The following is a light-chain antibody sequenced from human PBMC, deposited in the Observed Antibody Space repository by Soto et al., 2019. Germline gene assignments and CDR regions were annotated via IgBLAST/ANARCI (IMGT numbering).Light chain of an antibody. V-gene: IGLV2-14*01. J-gene: IGLJ2*01. Sequence: ALTQPASVSGSPGQSITISCTGTSSDVGGYNYVSWYQQHPGKAPKLMIYEVNNRPSGVSNRFSGSKSGNTASLTISGLQVEDEADYYCSSYTSSNTVVFGGGTKLTVL. CDR1: SSDVGGYNY. CDR2: EVN. CDR3: SSYTSSNTVV.